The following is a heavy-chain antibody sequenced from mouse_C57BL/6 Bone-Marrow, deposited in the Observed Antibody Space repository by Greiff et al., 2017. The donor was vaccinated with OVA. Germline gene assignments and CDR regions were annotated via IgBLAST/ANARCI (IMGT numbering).Heavy chain of an antibody. CDR3: AREGARYFDV. D-gene: IGHD6-1*01. Sequence: QVQLQQPGAELVMPGASVKLSCKASGYTFTSYWMHWVKQRPGQGLEWIGEIDPSDSYTNYNQKFKGKSTLTVDKSSSTAYMQLSSLTSEDSAVYCCAREGARYFDVWGTGTTVTVSS. V-gene: IGHV1-69*01. J-gene: IGHJ1*03. CDR2: IDPSDSYT. CDR1: GYTFTSYW.